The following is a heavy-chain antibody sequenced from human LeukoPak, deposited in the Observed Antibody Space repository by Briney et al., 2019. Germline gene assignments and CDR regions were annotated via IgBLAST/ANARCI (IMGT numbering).Heavy chain of an antibody. D-gene: IGHD6-13*01. CDR1: GGSISSYY. Sequence: SETLSLTCTVSGGSISSYYWSWIRQTPGKRLEWIGEIDHSGATNYNPSLKSRVTISLDTSKNQFSLKLTSVIAADTAVYFCARSGTYQYSSTSDYWGQGTLVTVSS. CDR3: ARSGTYQYSSTSDY. V-gene: IGHV4-34*01. J-gene: IGHJ4*02. CDR2: IDHSGAT.